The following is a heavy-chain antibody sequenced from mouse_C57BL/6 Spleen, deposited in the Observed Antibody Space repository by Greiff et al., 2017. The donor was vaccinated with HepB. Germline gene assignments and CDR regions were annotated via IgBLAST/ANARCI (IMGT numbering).Heavy chain of an antibody. CDR2: ISGGGGNT. J-gene: IGHJ2*01. V-gene: IGHV5-9*01. Sequence: EVQVVESGGGLVKPGGSLKLSCAASGFTFSSYTMSWVRQTPEKRLEWVATISGGGGNTYYPDTVKGRFTISRDNAKNTLYLQMSSLRSEDTALYYCERRGWDTFDYWGQGTTLTVSS. CDR1: GFTFSSYT. CDR3: ERRGWDTFDY. D-gene: IGHD4-1*01.